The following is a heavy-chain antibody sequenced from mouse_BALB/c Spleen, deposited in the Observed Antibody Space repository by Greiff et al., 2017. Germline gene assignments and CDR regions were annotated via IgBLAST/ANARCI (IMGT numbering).Heavy chain of an antibody. CDR3: ASDRLGYGDVSYAMDY. Sequence: EVKLVESGGGLVQPGGSLRLSCATSGFTFTDYYMSWVRQPPGKALEWLGVTRNKANGYTTEYSASVKGLFTISRDNSQSLLYLQMNNLRAENGATYYYASDRLGYGDVSYAMDYWGQGTSVTVSS. CDR2: TRNKANGYTT. CDR1: GFTFTDYY. V-gene: IGHV7-3*02. D-gene: IGHD1-2*01. J-gene: IGHJ4*01.